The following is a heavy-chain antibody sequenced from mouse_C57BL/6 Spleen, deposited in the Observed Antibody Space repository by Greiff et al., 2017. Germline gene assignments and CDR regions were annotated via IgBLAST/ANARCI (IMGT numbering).Heavy chain of an antibody. V-gene: IGHV1-26*01. CDR3: ARALYGSSYD. D-gene: IGHD1-1*01. Sequence: EVQLQQSGPELVKPGASVKISCKASGYTFTDYYMNWVKQSHGKSLEWIGDINPNNGGTSYNQKFKGKATLTVDKSSSTAYMELRSLTSEDSAVYYCARALYGSSYDWGQGTTLTVSS. CDR2: INPNNGGT. J-gene: IGHJ2*01. CDR1: GYTFTDYY.